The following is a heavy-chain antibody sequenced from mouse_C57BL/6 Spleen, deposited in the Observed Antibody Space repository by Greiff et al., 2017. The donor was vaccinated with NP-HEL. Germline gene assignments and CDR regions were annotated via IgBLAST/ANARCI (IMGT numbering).Heavy chain of an antibody. V-gene: IGHV1-69*01. CDR3: ARREDYYGSPFAY. CDR1: GYTFTSYW. Sequence: QVQLKQPGAELVMPGASVKLSCKASGYTFTSYWMHWVKQRPGQGLEWIGEIDPSDSYTNYNQKFKGKSTLTVDKSSSTAYMQLSSLTSEDSAVYYCARREDYYGSPFAYWGQGTLVTVSA. CDR2: IDPSDSYT. D-gene: IGHD1-1*01. J-gene: IGHJ3*01.